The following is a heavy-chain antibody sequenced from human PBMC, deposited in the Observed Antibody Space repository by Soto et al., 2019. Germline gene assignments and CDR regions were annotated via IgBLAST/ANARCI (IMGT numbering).Heavy chain of an antibody. V-gene: IGHV1-58*01. Sequence: VKVSCKASGFTFTSSAVQWVRQARGQRLEWIGWIVVGSGNTNYAQKFQERVTITRDMSTSPAYMELSSLRPEDTAVSYCAADPRSIDLKCDYVSYFHYWGQETLVTISS. CDR1: GFTFTSSA. CDR2: IVVGSGNT. D-gene: IGHD3-16*01. CDR3: AADPRSIDLKCDYVSYFHY. J-gene: IGHJ4*02.